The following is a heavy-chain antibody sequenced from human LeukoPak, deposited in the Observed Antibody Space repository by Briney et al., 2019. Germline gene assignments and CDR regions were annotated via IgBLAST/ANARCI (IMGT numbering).Heavy chain of an antibody. D-gene: IGHD2-2*01. J-gene: IGHJ4*02. V-gene: IGHV4-59*01. CDR1: GGSFSSYY. CDR3: ARGREGGYCSSTSCLFDY. Sequence: PSETLSLTCAVYGGSFSSYYWSWIRRPPGKGLEWIGYIYYSGSTNYNPSLKSRVTISVDTSKNQFSLKLSSVTAADTAVYYCARGREGGYCSSTSCLFDYWGQGTLVTVSS. CDR2: IYYSGST.